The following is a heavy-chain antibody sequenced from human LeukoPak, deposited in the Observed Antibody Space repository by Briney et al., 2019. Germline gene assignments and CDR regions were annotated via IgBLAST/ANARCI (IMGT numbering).Heavy chain of an antibody. CDR3: ARAPKHIVVVPAGNREYSYYYYYMDV. CDR2: IYYSGST. CDR1: GGSVSSGSYY. Sequence: SETLSLTCTVSGGSVSSGSYYWSWIRQPPGKGLEWIGYIYYSGSTNYNPSLKSRVTISVDTSKNQFSLKLSSVTAADTAVYYCARAPKHIVVVPAGNREYSYYYYYMDVWGKGTTVTVSS. D-gene: IGHD2-2*01. J-gene: IGHJ6*03. V-gene: IGHV4-61*01.